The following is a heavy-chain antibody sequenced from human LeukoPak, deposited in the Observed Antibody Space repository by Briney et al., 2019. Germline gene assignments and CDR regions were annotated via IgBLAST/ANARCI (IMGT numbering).Heavy chain of an antibody. CDR2: INSDGSAT. V-gene: IGHV3-74*01. Sequence: GGSLRLSCAASGLTFSSHWMHWVRRAPGKGLVWVSRINSDGSATAYADSVKGRFTISRDNAENTLYLQMNSLRAEDTAVYYCARGTAGYHSSYFDYWGQGTLVTVSS. D-gene: IGHD3-16*02. CDR1: GLTFSSHW. CDR3: ARGTAGYHSSYFDY. J-gene: IGHJ4*02.